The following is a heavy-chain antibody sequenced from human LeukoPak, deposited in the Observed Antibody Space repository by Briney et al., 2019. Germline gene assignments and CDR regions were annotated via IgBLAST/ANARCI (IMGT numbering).Heavy chain of an antibody. Sequence: GASVKVSCKASGYTFTNYYIHWVRQAPGQGLECMGIINPSGGSTSYAQKFQGRVTMTRDTSTSTVYMELSSLRSEDTAVYYCARVGDSSGYYDPTMYYFDYWGQGTLVTVSS. V-gene: IGHV1-46*01. CDR2: INPSGGST. D-gene: IGHD3-22*01. CDR1: GYTFTNYY. CDR3: ARVGDSSGYYDPTMYYFDY. J-gene: IGHJ4*02.